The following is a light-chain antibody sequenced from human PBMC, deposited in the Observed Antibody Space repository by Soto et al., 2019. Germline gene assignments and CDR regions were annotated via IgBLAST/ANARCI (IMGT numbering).Light chain of an antibody. CDR3: CSYAGSSSYV. CDR2: EGS. CDR1: SSDVGSYNL. Sequence: QSALPQPASVSGSPGQSITISCTGTSSDVGSYNLVSWYQQHPGKAPKLMIYEGSKRPSGVSNRFSGSKSGNTASLTISGLQAEDEADYYCCSYAGSSSYVFGTGTKVTVL. J-gene: IGLJ1*01. V-gene: IGLV2-23*01.